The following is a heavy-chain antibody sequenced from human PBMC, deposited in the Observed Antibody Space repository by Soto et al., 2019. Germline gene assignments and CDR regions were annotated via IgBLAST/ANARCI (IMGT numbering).Heavy chain of an antibody. CDR2: IYHSGST. V-gene: IGHV4-4*02. J-gene: IGHJ6*02. CDR3: ARSMITFGGVIVKYYYYGMDV. CDR1: GGSISSSNW. D-gene: IGHD3-16*02. Sequence: SETLSVTCAVSGGSISSSNWWSWVRQPPGKGLEWIGEIYHSGSTNYNPSLKSRVTISVDKSKNQFSLKLSSVTAADTAVYYCARSMITFGGVIVKYYYYGMDVWGQGTTVTVSS.